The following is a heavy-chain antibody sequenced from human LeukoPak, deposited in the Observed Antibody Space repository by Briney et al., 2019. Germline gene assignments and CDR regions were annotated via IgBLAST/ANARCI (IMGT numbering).Heavy chain of an antibody. D-gene: IGHD1-26*01. CDR2: IYPGDSDT. CDR3: ARQYSGSYPGAGAFDI. J-gene: IGHJ3*02. CDR1: GYSFTSYW. Sequence: GESLKISCKGSGYSFTSYWIGWVRQMPGKGLEWMGIIYPGDSDTRYSPSFQGQVTISADKSISTAYLQWSSLKVSDTAMYYCARQYSGSYPGAGAFDIWGQGTMVTVSS. V-gene: IGHV5-51*01.